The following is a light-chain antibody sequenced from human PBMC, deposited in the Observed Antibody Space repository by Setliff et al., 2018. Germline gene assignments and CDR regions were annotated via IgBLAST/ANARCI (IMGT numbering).Light chain of an antibody. V-gene: IGLV2-14*03. CDR1: IGDVGSYDF. J-gene: IGLJ1*01. Sequence: QSVLTQPASVSGSPGQPITISCSGTIGDVGSYDFVSWYQQHPGKAPKLIIYDVTGRPSGVSDRFSGSKSGNTASLTISGLQAEDEADYYCSSYTNSNTYVFGTGTKVTAL. CDR3: SSYTNSNTYV. CDR2: DVT.